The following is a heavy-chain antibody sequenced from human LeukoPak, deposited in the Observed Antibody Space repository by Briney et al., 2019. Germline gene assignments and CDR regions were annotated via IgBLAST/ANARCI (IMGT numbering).Heavy chain of an antibody. Sequence: GGSLRLSCAASGFTFSNAWMSWVRQAPGKGLEWVGRIKSKTDGGTTDYAAPVKGRFTIPRDDSKNTLYLQMNSLKTEDTAVYYCTPVLGIVDSSGYPGYWGQGTLVTVSS. D-gene: IGHD3-22*01. CDR3: TPVLGIVDSSGYPGY. J-gene: IGHJ4*02. CDR2: IKSKTDGGTT. CDR1: GFTFSNAW. V-gene: IGHV3-15*01.